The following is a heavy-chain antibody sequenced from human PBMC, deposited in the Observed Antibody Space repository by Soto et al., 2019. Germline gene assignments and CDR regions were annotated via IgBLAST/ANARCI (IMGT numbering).Heavy chain of an antibody. CDR2: INAGNGNT. D-gene: IGHD4-4*01. CDR1: GYTFTSYA. J-gene: IGHJ5*02. V-gene: IGHV1-3*01. Sequence: GSSVKVSCKASGYTFTSYAMHWVRQAPGQRLEWMGWINAGNGNTKYSQKFQGRVTITRDTSASTAYMELSTLRSKDTAVYYCGGVFRTVTTNRWLGPWGHGTLVTVSS. CDR3: GGVFRTVTTNRWLGP.